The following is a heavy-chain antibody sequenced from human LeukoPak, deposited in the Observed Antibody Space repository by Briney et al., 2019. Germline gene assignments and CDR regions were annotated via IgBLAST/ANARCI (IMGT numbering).Heavy chain of an antibody. CDR3: ARVSLVRIAAASTMDY. Sequence: ASVKVSRKASGYTFSNYGITWVRQAPGQGLEWMGWIRTYNGNTKYAQKVQGRVTLTKGTSTTTAYMELRSLRSDDTAVYYCARVSLVRIAAASTMDYWGQGSLVTVSS. J-gene: IGHJ4*02. V-gene: IGHV1-18*01. CDR2: IRTYNGNT. CDR1: GYTFSNYG. D-gene: IGHD6-13*01.